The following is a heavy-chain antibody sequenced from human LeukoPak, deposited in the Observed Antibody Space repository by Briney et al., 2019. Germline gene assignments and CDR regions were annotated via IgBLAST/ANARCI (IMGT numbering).Heavy chain of an antibody. CDR1: GFTFSSYD. Sequence: GGSLRLSCAASGFTFSSYDMSWVRQAPGKGLEWVSASGGDGGSTYADSVKGRFTISRDNSKNALYLQMNSLRAEDTATYYCAKALNYWYFDLWGRGNLVTVSS. J-gene: IGHJ2*01. V-gene: IGHV3-23*01. CDR3: AKALNYWYFDL. CDR2: SGGDGGST.